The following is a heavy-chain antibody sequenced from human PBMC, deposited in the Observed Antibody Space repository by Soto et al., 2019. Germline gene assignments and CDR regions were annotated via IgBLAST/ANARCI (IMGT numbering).Heavy chain of an antibody. CDR2: IYHTGTT. D-gene: IGHD4-17*01. J-gene: IGHJ4*02. V-gene: IGHV4-30-2*01. CDR3: ARGGRTTVTIDY. Sequence: SETLSLTCTVSGDSISSGDYYWSWIRQPPGKGLEWIGFIYHTGTTYYNPSLKSRVTISVDTSKNQFSLKLNSVTAADTAVYYCARGGRTTVTIDYWGQGTLVTVSS. CDR1: GDSISSGDYY.